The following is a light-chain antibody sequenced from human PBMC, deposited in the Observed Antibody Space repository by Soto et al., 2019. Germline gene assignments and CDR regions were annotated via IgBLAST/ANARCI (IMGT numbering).Light chain of an antibody. J-gene: IGKJ3*01. CDR3: QQSYSTPFP. CDR2: AAS. V-gene: IGKV1-39*01. CDR1: QGISSY. Sequence: IRRTQAASSCSASTGERVTITCRASQGISSYLNWYQQKPGKAPKLLIYAASSLQSGVPSRFSGSGSGTDFTLTISSLQPEDFATYYCQQSYSTPFPFGPGTNVDI.